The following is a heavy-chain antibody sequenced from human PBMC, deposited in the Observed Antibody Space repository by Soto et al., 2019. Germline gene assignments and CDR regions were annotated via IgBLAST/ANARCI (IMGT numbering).Heavy chain of an antibody. D-gene: IGHD3-22*01. CDR1: GYTFTSYG. J-gene: IGHJ6*02. V-gene: IGHV1-18*01. Sequence: ASVKVSCKASGYTFTSYGISWVRQAPGQGLGWMGWISAYNGNTNYAQKLQGRVTMTTDTSTSTAYMELRSLRSDDTAVYYCARSGGSCYSHYYYSYGMDVWGQGTTVTVSS. CDR3: ARSGGSCYSHYYYSYGMDV. CDR2: ISAYNGNT.